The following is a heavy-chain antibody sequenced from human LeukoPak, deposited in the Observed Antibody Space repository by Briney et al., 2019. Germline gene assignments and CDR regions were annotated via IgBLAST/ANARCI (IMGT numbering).Heavy chain of an antibody. D-gene: IGHD1-1*01. CDR1: GFTFSSYS. Sequence: GGSLRLSCAASGFTFSSYSMNWVRQAPGKGLEWVSSITSSSTYIYYADSMKGRFTISRDNAKNSLYLQMNSLRAEDTAVHYCARELERGYGLDVWGQGTTVTVSS. J-gene: IGHJ6*02. V-gene: IGHV3-21*01. CDR2: ITSSSTYI. CDR3: ARELERGYGLDV.